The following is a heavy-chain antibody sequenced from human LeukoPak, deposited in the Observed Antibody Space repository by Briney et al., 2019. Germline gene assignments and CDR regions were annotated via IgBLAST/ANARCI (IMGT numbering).Heavy chain of an antibody. CDR3: ARDSSVSGDY. CDR2: IAPKSGGT. V-gene: IGHV1-2*06. J-gene: IGHJ4*02. CDR1: GYTFTGYY. Sequence: ASVTVSCKASGYTFTGYYMHWVRQAPGQGLEWMGRIAPKSGGTSYAQRFQGRVTMTRDTSISTAYMELSRLRSDDTAVYYCARDSSVSGDYWGQGTLVTVSS. D-gene: IGHD6-19*01.